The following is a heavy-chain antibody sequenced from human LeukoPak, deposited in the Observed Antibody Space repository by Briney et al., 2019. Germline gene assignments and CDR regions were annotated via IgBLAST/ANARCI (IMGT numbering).Heavy chain of an antibody. J-gene: IGHJ4*02. CDR2: IYTSGST. CDR1: GDSISTGNYY. CDR3: AALTGYQYFDY. D-gene: IGHD3-9*01. Sequence: SETLSLTYTVSGDSISTGNYYWSWIRQPAGKGLEWIGRIYTSGSTHYNPSLKSRVTISVDTSKNQFSLKLSSVTAADTAVYYCAALTGYQYFDYWGQGTLVTVSS. V-gene: IGHV4-61*02.